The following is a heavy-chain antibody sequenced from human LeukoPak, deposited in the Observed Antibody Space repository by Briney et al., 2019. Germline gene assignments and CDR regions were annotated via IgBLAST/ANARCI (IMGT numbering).Heavy chain of an antibody. CDR2: IKQDGNEK. CDR1: GFTFSSYW. D-gene: IGHD6-19*01. Sequence: GGSLRLSCAASGFTFSSYWMGWVRQAPGKGLEWVANIKQDGNEKYYVDSVKGRFTISRDNAKNSLYLQMNSLRAEDTAAYYCARASAVAGTRDYWGQGTLVTVSS. J-gene: IGHJ4*02. V-gene: IGHV3-7*01. CDR3: ARASAVAGTRDY.